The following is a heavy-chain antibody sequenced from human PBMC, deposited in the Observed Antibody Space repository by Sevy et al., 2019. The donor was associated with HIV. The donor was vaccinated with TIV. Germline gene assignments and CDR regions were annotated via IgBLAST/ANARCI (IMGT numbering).Heavy chain of an antibody. CDR2: ISPSGSPI. V-gene: IGHV3-48*03. CDR1: GFTFTNYV. Sequence: GGSLRLSCAASGFTFTNYVMNWVHQAPGKGLEWVSYISPSGSPIYYADSVKGRFTISRDNARNSLYLQMNSLRADDTGLYYCARDLVASTLTMDVWGQGTTVTVSS. CDR3: ARDLVASTLTMDV. J-gene: IGHJ6*02.